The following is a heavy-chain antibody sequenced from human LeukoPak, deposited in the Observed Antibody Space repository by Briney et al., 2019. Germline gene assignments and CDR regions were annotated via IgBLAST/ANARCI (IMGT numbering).Heavy chain of an antibody. CDR2: INPNSGGT. V-gene: IGHV1-2*02. J-gene: IGHJ4*02. Sequence: ASVKVSCKASGYTFTGYYMHWVRQAPGQGLERMGWINPNSGGTNYAQKFQGRVTMTRDTSISTAYMELSRLRSDDTAVYYCARGYCSSTSCPPGYWGQGTLVTVSS. CDR1: GYTFTGYY. D-gene: IGHD2-2*01. CDR3: ARGYCSSTSCPPGY.